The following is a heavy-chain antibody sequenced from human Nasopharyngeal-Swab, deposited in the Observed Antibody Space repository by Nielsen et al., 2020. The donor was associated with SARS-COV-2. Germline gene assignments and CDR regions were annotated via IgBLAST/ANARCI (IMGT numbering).Heavy chain of an antibody. CDR2: IYYSGST. D-gene: IGHD5-12*01. Sequence: WIRHPPGKGLEWIGYIYYSGSTYYNPSLKSRVTISVDTSKNQFSLKLSSVTAADTAVYYCASSAVVANINGWFDPWGQGTLVTVSS. V-gene: IGHV4-31*02. CDR3: ASSAVVANINGWFDP. J-gene: IGHJ5*02.